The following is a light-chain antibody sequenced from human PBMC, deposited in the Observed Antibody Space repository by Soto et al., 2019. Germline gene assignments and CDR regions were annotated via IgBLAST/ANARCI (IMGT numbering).Light chain of an antibody. V-gene: IGKV1-27*01. Sequence: DIQMTQSPSSLSASVGDRVTITCRASQGISTYLAWYQQKPGKVPKLLLYAASTLQSGVPSRFSGSGSGTDFTLSISSLQPEDVATYYCQKYNSAHLTFGPGTKVDIK. CDR2: AAS. CDR1: QGISTY. J-gene: IGKJ3*01. CDR3: QKYNSAHLT.